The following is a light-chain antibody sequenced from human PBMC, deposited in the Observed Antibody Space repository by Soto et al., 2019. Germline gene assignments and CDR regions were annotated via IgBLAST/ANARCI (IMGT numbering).Light chain of an antibody. CDR3: SSYTSSSTRV. J-gene: IGLJ1*01. Sequence: QSAVTQPASVSGSPGQSITISCTGTSSDVGGYKYVSWYQQHPGKAPKLMIYDIRNRPSGVSNRFSGSKSGNTASLTISGLHAEDDADYYCSSYTSSSTRVFGTGTKVTVL. V-gene: IGLV2-14*03. CDR1: SSDVGGYKY. CDR2: DIR.